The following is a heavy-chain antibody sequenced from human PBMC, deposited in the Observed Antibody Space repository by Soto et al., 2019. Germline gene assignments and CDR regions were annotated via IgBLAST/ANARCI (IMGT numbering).Heavy chain of an antibody. Sequence: EVQLVESGGGLVQPGGSLRLSCAASGFTFSDHYMDWVRQAPGKGLEWVARIRNPAQRFITEYAASVKGRFTVSRDASESSLYMQRNSLTIGDTAVYYGASPQRRSGGWSYYWGQGTLVTVSS. CDR1: GFTFSDHY. D-gene: IGHD6-19*01. CDR2: IRNPAQRFIT. CDR3: ASPQRRSGGWSYY. V-gene: IGHV3-72*01. J-gene: IGHJ4*02.